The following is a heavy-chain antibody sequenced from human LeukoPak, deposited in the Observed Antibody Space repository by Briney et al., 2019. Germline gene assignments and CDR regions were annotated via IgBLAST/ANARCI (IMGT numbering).Heavy chain of an antibody. D-gene: IGHD1-7*01. CDR1: GYTFTGYY. J-gene: IGHJ6*03. Sequence: ASVKVSCKASGYTFTGYYMHWVRQAPGQGLEWMGWINPNSGGTNYAQKFQGRVTMTRDTSISTAYMELSRLRSDDTAVYYCASKAGTTSYYYYYYMDVWGKGTTVTVSS. V-gene: IGHV1-2*02. CDR3: ASKAGTTSYYYYYYMDV. CDR2: INPNSGGT.